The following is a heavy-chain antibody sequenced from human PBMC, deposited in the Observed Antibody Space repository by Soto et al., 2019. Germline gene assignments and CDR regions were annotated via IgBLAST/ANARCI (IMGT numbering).Heavy chain of an antibody. CDR3: ASLGKRWLQDYWYFDL. J-gene: IGHJ2*01. CDR1: GGTFSSYA. D-gene: IGHD5-12*01. Sequence: QVQLVQSGAEVKKPGSSVKVSCKASGGTFSSYAISWVRQAPGQGLEWMGGIIPIFGTANYAQKFQGRVTITADESTSTAYMELRSLRSEDTAVYYCASLGKRWLQDYWYFDLWGRGTLVNVSS. V-gene: IGHV1-69*12. CDR2: IIPIFGTA.